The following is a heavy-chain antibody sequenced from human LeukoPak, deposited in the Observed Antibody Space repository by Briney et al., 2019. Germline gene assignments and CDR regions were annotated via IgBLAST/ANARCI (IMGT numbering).Heavy chain of an antibody. Sequence: SETLSLTCTVSGGSISSGSYYWSWIRQPAGKGLEWVGRIYTSGSTNYNPPLKSRVTTSVDKSKNQFSLKLSSVTAADTAVYYCHCSNYYYGMDVWGKGTTVTVSS. J-gene: IGHJ6*04. CDR1: GGSISSGSYY. CDR3: HCSNYYYGMDV. D-gene: IGHD2-2*01. CDR2: IYTSGST. V-gene: IGHV4-61*02.